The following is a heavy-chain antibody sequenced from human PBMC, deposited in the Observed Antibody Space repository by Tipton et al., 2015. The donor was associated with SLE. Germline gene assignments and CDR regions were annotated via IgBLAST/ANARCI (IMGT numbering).Heavy chain of an antibody. D-gene: IGHD5-12*01. V-gene: IGHV3-7*01. CDR3: ARLSGFDSLFDY. Sequence: GSLRLSCAASGFTFSGYWMTWVRQAPGKGLEWVANIEQDGSEKYYVESVKGRFTISRDNAKTSLYLQMNSLRADDTGVYYCARLSGFDSLFDYWGQGTLVTVSS. CDR1: GFTFSGYW. CDR2: IEQDGSEK. J-gene: IGHJ4*02.